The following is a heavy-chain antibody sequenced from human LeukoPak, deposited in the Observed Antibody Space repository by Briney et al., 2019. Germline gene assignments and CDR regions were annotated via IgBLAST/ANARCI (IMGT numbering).Heavy chain of an antibody. CDR3: ARHPRNYDILTGYYVGYFDY. V-gene: IGHV4-59*08. J-gene: IGHJ4*02. CDR2: IYYSGNT. D-gene: IGHD3-9*01. CDR1: GGSISSYY. Sequence: SETLSLTCTVSGGSISSYYWSRIRQPPGKGLEWIGYIYYSGNTNYNPSLKSRVTISVDTSKNQFSLKLSSVTAADTAVYYCARHPRNYDILTGYYVGYFDYWGQGTLVTVSS.